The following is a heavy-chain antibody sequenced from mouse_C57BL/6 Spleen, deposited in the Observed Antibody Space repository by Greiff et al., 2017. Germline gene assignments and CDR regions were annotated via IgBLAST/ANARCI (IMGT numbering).Heavy chain of an antibody. CDR3: TRDPPNYYAMDY. Sequence: QVQLQQSGAELVRPGASVTLSCKASGYTFTDYEMHWVKQTPVHGLEWIGAIDPETGGTAYNQKFKGKAILTADKSSSTAYMELRSLTSEDSAVYYCTRDPPNYYAMDYWGQGTSVTVSS. CDR2: IDPETGGT. CDR1: GYTFTDYE. V-gene: IGHV1-15*01. J-gene: IGHJ4*01.